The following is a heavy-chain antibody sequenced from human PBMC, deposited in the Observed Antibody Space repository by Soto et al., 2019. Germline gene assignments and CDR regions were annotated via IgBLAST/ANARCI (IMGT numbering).Heavy chain of an antibody. CDR2: IDGSGTST. V-gene: IGHV3-23*01. CDR1: GFTFSSYA. CDR3: AKDITMVRGAIITPSPFDY. Sequence: GSLRLSCAASGFTFSSYAMSWVRQAPGKGLEWVSAIDGSGTSTYYADSVKGRFTISRDNFKNTLYLQMNSLRAEDTAVYYCAKDITMVRGAIITPSPFDYWGQGTLVTVSS. J-gene: IGHJ4*02. D-gene: IGHD3-10*01.